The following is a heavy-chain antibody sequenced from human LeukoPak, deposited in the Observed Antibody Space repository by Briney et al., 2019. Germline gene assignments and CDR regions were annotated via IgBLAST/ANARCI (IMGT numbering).Heavy chain of an antibody. CDR3: ARVRIAAAGLPSRYFDY. J-gene: IGHJ4*02. D-gene: IGHD6-13*01. V-gene: IGHV4-39*07. Sequence: PSETLSLTCTVSGGSISSSSYYWGWIRQPPGKGLEWIGSIYYSGSTYYNPSLKSRVTISVDTSKNQFSLKLSSVTAADTAVYYCARVRIAAAGLPSRYFDYWGQGTLVTVSS. CDR1: GGSISSSSYY. CDR2: IYYSGST.